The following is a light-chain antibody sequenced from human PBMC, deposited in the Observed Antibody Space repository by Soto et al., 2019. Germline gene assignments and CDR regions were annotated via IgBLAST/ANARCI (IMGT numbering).Light chain of an antibody. V-gene: IGLV7-43*01. J-gene: IGLJ2*01. CDR3: LLYYGGQVGV. CDR2: STN. CDR1: TGAVTSGYY. Sequence: QAVVTQEPSLTVSPGGTVTLTCATSTGAVTSGYYPNWFQQKPGQAPRALIYSTNNKYSWTPARFSGSLLGGKAALTLSGVQPGDEADYYCLLYYGGQVGVFGGGTKLTVL.